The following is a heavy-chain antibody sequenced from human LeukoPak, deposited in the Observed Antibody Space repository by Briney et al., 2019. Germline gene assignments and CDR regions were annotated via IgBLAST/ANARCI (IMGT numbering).Heavy chain of an antibody. CDR2: ISAYNGNT. CDR3: ARDQQWLDPGLFDY. D-gene: IGHD6-19*01. J-gene: IGHJ4*02. V-gene: IGHV1-18*01. CDR1: GYTFTSYG. Sequence: ASVTVSCKASGYTFTSYGISWVRQAPGQGLEWMGWISAYNGNTNYAQKLQGRVTMTTDTSTSTAYMELRSLRSDDAAVYYCARDQQWLDPGLFDYWGQGTLVTVSP.